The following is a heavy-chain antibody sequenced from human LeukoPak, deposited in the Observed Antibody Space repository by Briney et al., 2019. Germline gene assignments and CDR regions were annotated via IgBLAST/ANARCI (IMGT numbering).Heavy chain of an antibody. CDR2: ISGSGGST. Sequence: PGGSLRLACAASGFTFSSHAMSWVRQAPGKGLEWVSAISGSGGSTYYADSVKGRFTISRDNSKNTLYLQMNGLRAEDTAVYYCAKERDYDFWSGYLNSFDYWGQGTLVTVSS. CDR1: GFTFSSHA. V-gene: IGHV3-23*01. J-gene: IGHJ4*02. CDR3: AKERDYDFWSGYLNSFDY. D-gene: IGHD3-3*01.